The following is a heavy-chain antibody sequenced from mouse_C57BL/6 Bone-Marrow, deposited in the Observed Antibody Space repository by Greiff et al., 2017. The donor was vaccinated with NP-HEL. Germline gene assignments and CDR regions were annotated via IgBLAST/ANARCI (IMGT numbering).Heavy chain of an antibody. V-gene: IGHV1-81*01. CDR1: GYTFTSYG. D-gene: IGHD1-1*01. J-gene: IGHJ1*03. CDR3: ARGPPSYYYGSSYWWYFDV. CDR2: IYPRSGNT. Sequence: VQLKESGAELARPGASVKLSCKASGYTFTSYGISWVKQRTGQGLEWIGEIYPRSGNTYYNEKFKGKATLTADKSSSTAYMELRSLTSEDSAVYFCARGPPSYYYGSSYWWYFDVWGTGTTVTVSS.